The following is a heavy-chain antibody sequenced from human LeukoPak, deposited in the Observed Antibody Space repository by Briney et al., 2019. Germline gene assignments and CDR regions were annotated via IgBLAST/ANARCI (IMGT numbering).Heavy chain of an antibody. V-gene: IGHV3-74*01. CDR2: INSDGSTT. Sequence: GGSLRLSCAASGFTFSGYWMHWVRQAPGKGLVWVSRINSDGSTTTYADSVKGRFTISRDNAKNTLYLQMDSLRAEDSAVFYCVRGGVRAAVDFWGPGTTVTVSS. J-gene: IGHJ6*02. CDR1: GFTFSGYW. D-gene: IGHD6-25*01. CDR3: VRGGVRAAVDF.